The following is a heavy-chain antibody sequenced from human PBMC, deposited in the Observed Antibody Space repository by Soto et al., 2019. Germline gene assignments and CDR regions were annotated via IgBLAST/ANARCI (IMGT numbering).Heavy chain of an antibody. CDR2: TYYRSKWYN. CDR1: GDSVSSNSAA. J-gene: IGHJ5*02. D-gene: IGHD6-19*01. Sequence: SQTLSLTCAISGDSVSSNSAAWNWIRQSPSRGLEWLGRTYYRSKWYNDYAVSVKSRLTINPDTSKNQFSLQLNSVTPEDTAVYYCSRVEVVAGLQPYTNWSDPWGQGTLVTVSS. CDR3: SRVEVVAGLQPYTNWSDP. V-gene: IGHV6-1*01.